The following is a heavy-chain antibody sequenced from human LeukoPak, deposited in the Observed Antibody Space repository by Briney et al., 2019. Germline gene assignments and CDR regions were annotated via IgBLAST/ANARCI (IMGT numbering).Heavy chain of an antibody. J-gene: IGHJ4*02. CDR2: IDWDDEK. CDR1: GFSLSPSGVG. V-gene: IGHV2-5*02. D-gene: IGHD3-10*01. CDR3: ARLTGARGFDY. Sequence: SGPTLVKPTQTLTLTCTFSGFSLSPSGVGVGWIRQPPGKALEWLAVIDWDDEKHYSPSLKSRLTITKDTSTNQVVLTMSSVDPVDTATYYCARLTGARGFDYWGQGTLVTVSS.